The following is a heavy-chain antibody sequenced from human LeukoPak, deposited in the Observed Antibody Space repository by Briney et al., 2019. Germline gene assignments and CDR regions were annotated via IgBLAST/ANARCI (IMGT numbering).Heavy chain of an antibody. D-gene: IGHD2-15*01. CDR1: GFSLSGAW. CDR2: IKPKTHGGAT. CDR3: TQLSGGGY. Sequence: GGSLRLSCAASGFSLSGAWMSWVRQAPGKGLDCVGRIKPKTHGGATDYAESMNGRFSVSRDDSKNTMYLQINSLTTEDTGFYHCTQLSGGGYWGQGTQVTVSS. J-gene: IGHJ4*02. V-gene: IGHV3-15*01.